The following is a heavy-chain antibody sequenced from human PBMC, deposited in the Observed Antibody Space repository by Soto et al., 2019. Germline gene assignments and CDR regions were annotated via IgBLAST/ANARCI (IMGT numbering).Heavy chain of an antibody. CDR2: INSGGSST. V-gene: IGHV3-74*01. Sequence: GGSLRLSCAASGFAFSTYWMHWVRQAPGKGLVWVSRINSGGSSTSYADSVKGRFTISRDNAKNTLYLQMNSLRAEDTAMYYCARVRCSGGSCRDAYDIWGQGTMVTVSS. CDR3: ARVRCSGGSCRDAYDI. D-gene: IGHD2-15*01. J-gene: IGHJ3*02. CDR1: GFAFSTYW.